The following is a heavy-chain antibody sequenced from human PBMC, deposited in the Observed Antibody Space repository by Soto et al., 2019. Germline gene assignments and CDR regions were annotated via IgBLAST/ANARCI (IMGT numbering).Heavy chain of an antibody. CDR2: ISSSSSYI. CDR3: ARFPRNWNAGRSDAFDI. V-gene: IGHV3-21*01. CDR1: GFPFSSYS. J-gene: IGHJ3*02. Sequence: EVQLVEYGGGLVKPGGSLRLSCEASGFPFSSYSMNWVRQAPGKGLEWVSSISSSSSYIYYADSVKGRFTISRDNAKNSLYLQMNSLRAEDTAVYYCARFPRNWNAGRSDAFDIWGQGTMVTGSS. D-gene: IGHD1-20*01.